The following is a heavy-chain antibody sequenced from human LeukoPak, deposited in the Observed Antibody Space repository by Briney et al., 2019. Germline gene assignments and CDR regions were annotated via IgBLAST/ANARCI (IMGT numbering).Heavy chain of an antibody. CDR1: GGSISSSNW. CDR3: ARSAVDTADFDY. Sequence: SETLSLTCAVSGGSISSSNWWSWVRQPPGKGLEWIGEIYHSGSTNYNPSLKSRVTISVDKSTNQFSLKLSSVTAADTAVFYCARSAVDTADFDYWGQGTLVTVSS. J-gene: IGHJ4*02. V-gene: IGHV4-4*02. CDR2: IYHSGST. D-gene: IGHD3-22*01.